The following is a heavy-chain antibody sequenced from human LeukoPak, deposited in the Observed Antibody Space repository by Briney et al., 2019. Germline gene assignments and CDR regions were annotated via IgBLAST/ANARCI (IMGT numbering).Heavy chain of an antibody. V-gene: IGHV3-33*01. D-gene: IGHD3-22*01. CDR1: GFTFSSYG. Sequence: PGGSLRLSCAASGFTFSSYGMHWVRQAPGKGLEWVAVIWYDGSNKYYADSVKGRFTISRDNSKNTLYLQMNSLRAEDTAVYYCAMGYDSSGYFPFWGQGTLVTVSS. J-gene: IGHJ4*02. CDR2: IWYDGSNK. CDR3: AMGYDSSGYFPF.